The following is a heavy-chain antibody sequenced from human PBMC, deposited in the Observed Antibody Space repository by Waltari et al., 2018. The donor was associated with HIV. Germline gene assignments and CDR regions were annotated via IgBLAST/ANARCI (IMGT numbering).Heavy chain of an antibody. V-gene: IGHV4-61*02. D-gene: IGHD3-3*01. CDR1: GGSISSGSYY. J-gene: IGHJ6*02. CDR3: ARDLVTSPPGPHYYYYGMDV. Sequence: QVQLQESGPGLVKPSQTLSLTCTVSGGSISSGSYYWSWIRQPAGKGLEWIGRNYTSGSTTYTPSLKSLVTISVDTSKNQFSLKLSSVTAADTAVYYCARDLVTSPPGPHYYYYGMDVWGQGTTVTVSS. CDR2: NYTSGST.